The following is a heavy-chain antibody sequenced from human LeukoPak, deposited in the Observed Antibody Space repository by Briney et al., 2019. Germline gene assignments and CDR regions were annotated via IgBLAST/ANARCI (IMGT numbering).Heavy chain of an antibody. CDR3: ARDYGQSYYYGSGSYWFDY. CDR1: GYTFTSYG. D-gene: IGHD3-10*01. Sequence: ASVKVSCKASGYTFTSYGISWVRQAPGQGLEWMGWISAYNGNTNYAQKLQGRVTMTTDTSTSTAYMELRSLRSDDTAVYYCARDYGQSYYYGSGSYWFDYWGQGTLVTVSS. J-gene: IGHJ4*02. V-gene: IGHV1-18*01. CDR2: ISAYNGNT.